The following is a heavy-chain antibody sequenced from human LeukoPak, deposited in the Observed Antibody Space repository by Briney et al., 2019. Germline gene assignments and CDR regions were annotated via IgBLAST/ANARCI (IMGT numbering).Heavy chain of an antibody. CDR1: GGFITTNDYY. V-gene: IGHV4-39*01. CDR2: TSF. J-gene: IGHJ3*02. Sequence: SETLSLTCTVSGGFITTNDYYWGWIRQPPGRGLEWLGRTSFNNPSFKSRVTISVDTPKNQFSLDLTSVTAADTAVYYCARLSYSTGWWAFDIWGQGTMVTVSS. D-gene: IGHD6-19*01. CDR3: ARLSYSTGWWAFDI.